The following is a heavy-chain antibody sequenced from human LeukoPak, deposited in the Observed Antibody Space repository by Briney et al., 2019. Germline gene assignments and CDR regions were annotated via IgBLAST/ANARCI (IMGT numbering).Heavy chain of an antibody. D-gene: IGHD1-26*01. V-gene: IGHV1-69*04. CDR3: ARGARVSGSPLVNYFDY. Sequence: SVKVSCKASGGTFSSYAISWVRQAPGQGLEWMGRIIPIFGVANYAQKFQGRVTITADKSTSTAYMELSSLRSEDAAVYYCARGARVSGSPLVNYFDYWGQGTLVTVSS. CDR1: GGTFSSYA. CDR2: IIPIFGVA. J-gene: IGHJ4*02.